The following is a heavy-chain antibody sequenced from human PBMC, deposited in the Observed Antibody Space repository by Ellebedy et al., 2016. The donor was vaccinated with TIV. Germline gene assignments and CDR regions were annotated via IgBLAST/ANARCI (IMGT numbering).Heavy chain of an antibody. CDR1: GFTFSGYY. D-gene: IGHD6-6*01. CDR2: ISYSGDLM. J-gene: IGHJ4*02. CDR3: AKGDEYSSSLVDY. Sequence: GESLKISCAASGFTFSGYYMSWFRQAPGKGPEWVSYISYSGDLMYYADSVKGRFTTSRDNSKNTLYLQTNSLRAEDTAVYYCAKGDEYSSSLVDYWGQGTLVTVSS. V-gene: IGHV3-11*01.